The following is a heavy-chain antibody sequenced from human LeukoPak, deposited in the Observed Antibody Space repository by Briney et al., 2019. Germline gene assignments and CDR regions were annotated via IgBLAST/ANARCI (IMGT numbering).Heavy chain of an antibody. D-gene: IGHD3-10*01. CDR1: GYTFTSSG. V-gene: IGHV1-8*03. J-gene: IGHJ3*02. Sequence: ASVKVSCKASGYTFTSSGISWVRQAPGQGREWMGWMNPNSGNTGYAQKFQGRVTITRNTSISTAYMELSSLRSEDTAVYYCARSLLLARGADAFDIWGQGTMVTVSS. CDR2: MNPNSGNT. CDR3: ARSLLLARGADAFDI.